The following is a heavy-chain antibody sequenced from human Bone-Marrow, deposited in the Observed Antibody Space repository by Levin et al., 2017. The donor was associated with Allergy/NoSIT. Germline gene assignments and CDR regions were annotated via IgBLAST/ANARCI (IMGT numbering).Heavy chain of an antibody. J-gene: IGHJ4*02. CDR1: GFTFSDYY. CDR2: ISSSGSTI. CDR3: ARDRLRGSTETGTTPY. V-gene: IGHV3-11*01. D-gene: IGHD1-7*01. Sequence: GGSLRLSCAASGFTFSDYYMSWIRQAPGKGLEWVSYISSSGSTIYYADSVKGRFTISRDNAKNSLYLQMNSLRAEDTAVYYCARDRLRGSTETGTTPYWGQGTLVTVSS.